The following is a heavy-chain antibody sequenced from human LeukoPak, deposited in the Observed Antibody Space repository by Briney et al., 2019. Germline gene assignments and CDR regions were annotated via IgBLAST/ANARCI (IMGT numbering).Heavy chain of an antibody. CDR2: ISYDGSNK. J-gene: IGHJ4*02. Sequence: TGGSLRLSCAASGFTFSSYAMHWVRQAPGKGLEWVAVISYDGSNKYYADSVKGRFTIPRDNSKNTLYLQMNSLRAEDTAVYYCARSSQGTIVGSPLSDYWGQGTLVTVSS. CDR1: GFTFSSYA. D-gene: IGHD1-26*01. V-gene: IGHV3-30-3*01. CDR3: ARSSQGTIVGSPLSDY.